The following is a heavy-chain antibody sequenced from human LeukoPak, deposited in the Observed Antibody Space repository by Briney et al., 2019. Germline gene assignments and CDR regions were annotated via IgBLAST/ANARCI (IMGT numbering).Heavy chain of an antibody. J-gene: IGHJ4*02. D-gene: IGHD4-17*01. V-gene: IGHV4-39*07. CDR1: GGSISSSSYY. CDR2: IYYSGST. Sequence: SETLSLTCTVSGGSISSSSYYWGWIRQPPGKGLEWIGSIYYSGSTYYNPSLKSRVTISVDTSKNQFSLKLSSVTAADTAVYYCARDRLAGDYVEGYWGQGTPVTVSS. CDR3: ARDRLAGDYVEGY.